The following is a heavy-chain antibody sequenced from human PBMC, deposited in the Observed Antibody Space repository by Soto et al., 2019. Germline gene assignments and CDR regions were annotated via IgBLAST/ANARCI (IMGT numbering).Heavy chain of an antibody. D-gene: IGHD2-2*02. Sequence: QLQESGPGLVKPSETLSLTCTVSGGSVSSDTHYWSWSRQPPGKRLEWIGFIYSSGSTNYNPSLKSRVTMSVAKSKNQFSLKLRSVIVADTAVYHCARFVRSCSGTTCYTRADVWGQGTTVTVSS. CDR3: ARFVRSCSGTTCYTRADV. CDR2: IYSSGST. J-gene: IGHJ6*02. V-gene: IGHV4-61*01. CDR1: GGSVSSDTHY.